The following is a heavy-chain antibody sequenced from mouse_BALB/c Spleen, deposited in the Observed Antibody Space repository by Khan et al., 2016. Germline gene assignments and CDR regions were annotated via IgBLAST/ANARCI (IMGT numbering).Heavy chain of an antibody. D-gene: IGHD1-2*01. V-gene: IGHV4-1*02. CDR1: GFDFSRYW. J-gene: IGHJ2*01. Sequence: EVKLLESGGGLVQPGGSLKLSCAASGFDFSRYWMSWVRQAPGKGLEWIGEINPDSSTINYTPSLKDKFIISRDNAKNTLYLQMSKVRSEDTALXFCARLHYYSYMNYWVQGTTLKVSS. CDR2: INPDSSTI. CDR3: ARLHYYSYMNY.